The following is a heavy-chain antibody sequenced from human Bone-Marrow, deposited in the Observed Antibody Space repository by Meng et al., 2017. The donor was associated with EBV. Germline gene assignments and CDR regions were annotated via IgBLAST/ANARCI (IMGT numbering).Heavy chain of an antibody. J-gene: IGHJ5*02. D-gene: IGHD3-10*01. CDR1: GFTFSNAW. CDR2: TRNKANSYTT. V-gene: IGHV3-72*01. Sequence: EVELVGSGGGLAKPGGSLRLSCAASGFTFSNAWMSWVRQAPGKGLEWVGRTRNKANSYTTEYAASVKGRFTISRDDSKNSLYLQMNSLKTEDTTVYYCAREDYYGSGRGWFDPWGQGTLVTVSS. CDR3: AREDYYGSGRGWFDP.